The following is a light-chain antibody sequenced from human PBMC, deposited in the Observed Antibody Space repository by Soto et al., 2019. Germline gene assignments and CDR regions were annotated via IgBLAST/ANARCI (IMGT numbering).Light chain of an antibody. J-gene: IGKJ1*01. CDR2: EAS. Sequence: DIRMTQSPSSLSGSVGDRVTITCRASQSIDTHLNWYQQHPGKAPNALIYEASNLQSGVPSRFSGSVSGTDFTLTISGLQTDDSATYYCHQTYSPPDTFGQGTKVDIK. V-gene: IGKV1-39*01. CDR1: QSIDTH. CDR3: HQTYSPPDT.